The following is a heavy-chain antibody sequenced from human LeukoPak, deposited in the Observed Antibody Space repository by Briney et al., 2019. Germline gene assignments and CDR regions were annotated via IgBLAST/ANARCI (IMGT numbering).Heavy chain of an antibody. Sequence: GGSLRLSCAASGFTFSSYWMHWVRQAPGKGLVWVSRISSDGSTTAYADSVKGRFTISRDNAKNTLYLQMNSLRAEDTAVYYCARVTGYSYGYWFDPWGQGTLVTVSS. CDR3: ARVTGYSYGYWFDP. CDR1: GFTFSSYW. D-gene: IGHD5-18*01. J-gene: IGHJ5*02. V-gene: IGHV3-74*01. CDR2: ISSDGSTT.